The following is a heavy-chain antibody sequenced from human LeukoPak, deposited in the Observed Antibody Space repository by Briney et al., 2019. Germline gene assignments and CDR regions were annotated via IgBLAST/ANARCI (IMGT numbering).Heavy chain of an antibody. Sequence: ASVKVSCKASGYNFPTYGINWVRQAPGQGLEWMGWISPYYGDTKYTHALQGRVTMTAEKSTTTAYMELTGLTSDDTAVYYCAKDPPPITMVRGGDFFDYWGQGTLVTVSS. CDR3: AKDPPPITMVRGGDFFDY. CDR1: GYNFPTYG. CDR2: ISPYYGDT. D-gene: IGHD3-10*01. V-gene: IGHV1-18*01. J-gene: IGHJ4*02.